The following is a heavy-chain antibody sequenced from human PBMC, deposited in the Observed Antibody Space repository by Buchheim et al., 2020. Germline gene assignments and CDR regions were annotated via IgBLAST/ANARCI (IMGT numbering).Heavy chain of an antibody. CDR2: ISSSGSTI. V-gene: IGHV3-48*03. CDR1: GFTFSSYE. J-gene: IGHJ6*02. Sequence: EVQLVESGGGLVQPGGSLRPSCAASGFTFSSYEMNWVRQAPGKGLEWVSYISSSGSTIYYADSVKGRFTISRDNAKNSLYLQMNSPRAEDTAVYYCARDTVTTDYYYYGMDVWGQGTT. D-gene: IGHD4-17*01. CDR3: ARDTVTTDYYYYGMDV.